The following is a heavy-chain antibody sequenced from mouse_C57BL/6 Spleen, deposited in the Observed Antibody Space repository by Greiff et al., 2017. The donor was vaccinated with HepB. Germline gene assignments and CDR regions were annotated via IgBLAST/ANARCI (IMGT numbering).Heavy chain of an antibody. V-gene: IGHV1-80*01. J-gene: IGHJ4*01. D-gene: IGHD1-1*01. CDR3: ARSPYYDGSSYYAMDY. CDR2: IYPGDGDT. CDR1: GYAFSSYW. Sequence: QVQLQQPGAELVKPGASVKISCKASGYAFSSYWMNWVKQRPGKGLEWIGQIYPGDGDTNYNGKFKGKATLTADKSSSTAYMQLSSLTSEDSAVYFCARSPYYDGSSYYAMDYWGQGTSVTVSS.